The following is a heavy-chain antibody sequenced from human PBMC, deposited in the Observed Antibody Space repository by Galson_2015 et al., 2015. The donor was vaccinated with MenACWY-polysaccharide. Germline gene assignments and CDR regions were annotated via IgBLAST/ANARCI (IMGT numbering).Heavy chain of an antibody. D-gene: IGHD1-26*01. CDR2: ISTSGTNI. CDR1: GFTFSDYY. Sequence: SLRLSCAASGFTFSDYYMNWVRQAPGKGLEWVSYISTSGTNIYHADSVKGRFTISRDSAKNSLYLQMNSLRAEDTAVYYCAKLGLKWDLPRDYSFYMDVWGKGTMVTVSS. J-gene: IGHJ6*03. V-gene: IGHV3-11*01. CDR3: AKLGLKWDLPRDYSFYMDV.